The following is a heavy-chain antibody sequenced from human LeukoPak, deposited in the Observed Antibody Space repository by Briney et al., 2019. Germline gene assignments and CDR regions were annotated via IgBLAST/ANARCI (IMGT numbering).Heavy chain of an antibody. CDR1: GDSVSSNSAD. CDR2: IYYRSKWYN. Sequence: SQTLSLTFAISGDSVSSNSADWNWIRQSPSRGLEWLGRIYYRSKWYNDYAESVKSRITINPDTSKNQFSMQLNSMTPEDTAVYYCARDFSGHDYWGQGTLVTVSS. D-gene: IGHD6-19*01. J-gene: IGHJ4*02. CDR3: ARDFSGHDY. V-gene: IGHV6-1*01.